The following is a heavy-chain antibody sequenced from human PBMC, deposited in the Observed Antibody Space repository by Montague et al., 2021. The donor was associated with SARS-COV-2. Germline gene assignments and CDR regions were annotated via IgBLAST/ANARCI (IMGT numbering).Heavy chain of an antibody. J-gene: IGHJ3*02. CDR2: ISTSAYTT. CDR1: GFTFSNYD. CDR3: TRDYRSIVGDGLDI. Sequence: SLRLSCAASGFTFSNYDMNWVRQAPGKGPEWISYISTSAYTTSYAGSVKGRFTISRDNGKNSLYLQMNSLRVEDTAAYYCTRDYRSIVGDGLDIWGQGTKATVSS. V-gene: IGHV3-48*03. D-gene: IGHD3-16*02.